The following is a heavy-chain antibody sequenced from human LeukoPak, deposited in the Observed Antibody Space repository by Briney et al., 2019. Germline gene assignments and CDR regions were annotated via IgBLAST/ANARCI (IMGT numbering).Heavy chain of an antibody. J-gene: IGHJ4*02. Sequence: SGPTLVKPTQTLTLTCTFSGFSLTSRPVGVGWIRQSPGEALEWLALIYWDDDKRYSPSLKSRLTITKDTSKNQVVLTMTNMDPVDTATYYCAHRHDVRLEPSTPFDYWGQGTLVTVSS. CDR3: AHRHDVRLEPSTPFDY. V-gene: IGHV2-5*02. D-gene: IGHD1-1*01. CDR1: GFSLTSRPVG. CDR2: IYWDDDK.